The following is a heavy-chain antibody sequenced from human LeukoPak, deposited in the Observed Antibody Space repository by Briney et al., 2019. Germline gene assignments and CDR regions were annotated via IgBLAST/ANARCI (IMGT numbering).Heavy chain of an antibody. J-gene: IGHJ4*02. CDR3: ARGSSLAAAGSGPPPNY. D-gene: IGHD6-13*01. CDR2: INHSGST. Sequence: PSETLSLTCTVSGGSISSYYWSWIRQPPGKGLEWIGEINHSGSTNYNPSLKSRVTISVDTSKNQFSLKLSSVTAADTAVYYCARGSSLAAAGSGPPPNYWGQGTLVTVSS. V-gene: IGHV4-34*01. CDR1: GGSISSYY.